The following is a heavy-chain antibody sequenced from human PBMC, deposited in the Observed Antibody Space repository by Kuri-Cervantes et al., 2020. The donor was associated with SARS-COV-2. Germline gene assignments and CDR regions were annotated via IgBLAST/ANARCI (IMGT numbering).Heavy chain of an antibody. J-gene: IGHJ3*02. CDR1: GFTVSSNY. V-gene: IGHV3-53*01. CDR2: IYSGGST. Sequence: GESLKISCAASGFTVSSNYMSWVRQAPGKGLEWVSVIYSGGSTYYADSVKGRFTISRDNSKNTLYLQMNSLRAEDTAVYYCARARLEWLPDAFDIWGQGTMVTVSS. CDR3: ARARLEWLPDAFDI. D-gene: IGHD3-3*01.